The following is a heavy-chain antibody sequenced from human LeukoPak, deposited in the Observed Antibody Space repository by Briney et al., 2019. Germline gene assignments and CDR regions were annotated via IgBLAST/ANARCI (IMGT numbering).Heavy chain of an antibody. CDR1: GGSISSSSYY. Sequence: SETLSLTCTVSGGSISSSSYYWGWIRQPPGKGLEWIGSIYYSGSTYYNPSLKSRVTISVDTSKNQFSLKLSSVTAADTAVYYCARVGSSWYWFDPWGQGTLVTVSS. CDR3: ARVGSSWYWFDP. J-gene: IGHJ5*02. D-gene: IGHD6-13*01. V-gene: IGHV4-39*07. CDR2: IYYSGST.